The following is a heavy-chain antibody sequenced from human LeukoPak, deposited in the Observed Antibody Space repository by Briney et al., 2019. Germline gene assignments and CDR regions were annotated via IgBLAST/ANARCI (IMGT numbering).Heavy chain of an antibody. D-gene: IGHD1-26*01. Sequence: GASVKVSCKASGYTFTSYYMHWVRQAPGQGLEWMGRINTNTGNPTYAQGFTGRFVFSLDTSVSTAYLQISSLKAEDTAVYYCARDVPSGPQWELLQARRGNDAFDIWGQGTMVTVSS. CDR2: INTNTGNP. CDR1: GYTFTSYY. J-gene: IGHJ3*02. CDR3: ARDVPSGPQWELLQARRGNDAFDI. V-gene: IGHV7-4-1*02.